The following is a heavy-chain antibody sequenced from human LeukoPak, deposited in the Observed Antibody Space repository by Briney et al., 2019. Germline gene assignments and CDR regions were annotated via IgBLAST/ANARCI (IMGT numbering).Heavy chain of an antibody. J-gene: IGHJ4*02. CDR3: AKESGKFDY. V-gene: IGHV3-43*02. CDR1: GINFADYA. CDR2: ISADGGST. Sequence: GGSLRLSCVVSGINFADYAMHWVRQPPGKGLEWVSLISADGGSTFSADSVKGRFSISRDNSKNSLYLQMNSLRSEDAAMYYCAKESGKFDYWGQGTLVAVSS.